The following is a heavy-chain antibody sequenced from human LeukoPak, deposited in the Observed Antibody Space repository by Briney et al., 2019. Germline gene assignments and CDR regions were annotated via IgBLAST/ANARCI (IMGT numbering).Heavy chain of an antibody. CDR1: GGSISSYY. CDR3: ARGEIAVAESFDY. V-gene: IGHV4-59*01. D-gene: IGHD6-19*01. Sequence: KPSETLSLTCTVSGGSISSYYWSWIRQPPGKGLEWIGYIYYSGSTNYNPSLKSRVTISVDTSKNQFSLKLSSVTAADTAVYYCARGEIAVAESFDYRGQGTLVTVSS. CDR2: IYYSGST. J-gene: IGHJ4*02.